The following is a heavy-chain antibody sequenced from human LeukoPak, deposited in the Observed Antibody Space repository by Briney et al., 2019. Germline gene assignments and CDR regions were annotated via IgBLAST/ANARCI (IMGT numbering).Heavy chain of an antibody. D-gene: IGHD6-19*01. CDR2: INSDGSRT. CDR3: ARPETQYSSGLDGFDI. CDR1: GXTFSTYW. J-gene: IGHJ3*02. Sequence: PLRSPRLSCAPSGXTFSTYWMHSVRQAPRNRLVSVSRINSDGSRTTYADSVKGRFTISRDNAKNTLYLQMNSLRTEDTAVYYCARPETQYSSGLDGFDIWGQGTMVTVSS. V-gene: IGHV3-74*01.